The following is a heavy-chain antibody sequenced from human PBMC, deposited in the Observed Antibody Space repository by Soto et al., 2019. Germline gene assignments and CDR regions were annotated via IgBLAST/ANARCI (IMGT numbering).Heavy chain of an antibody. J-gene: IGHJ6*02. Sequence: QVQLVQSGAEVKTPGSSVKVSCKASGGTFSSFLMGWVRQAPGQGLEWMGGIIPVFATATYAQKFQGRVTITADDSTSTVYMELSGLKSEDTAVYYCILDCTSMSCYGYLGVDVWGQGTTVTVSS. CDR3: ILDCTSMSCYGYLGVDV. CDR2: IIPVFATA. CDR1: GGTFSSFL. D-gene: IGHD2-2*01. V-gene: IGHV1-69*01.